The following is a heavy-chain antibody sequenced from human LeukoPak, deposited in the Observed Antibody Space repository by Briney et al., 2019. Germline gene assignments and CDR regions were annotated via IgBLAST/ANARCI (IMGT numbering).Heavy chain of an antibody. CDR1: GFTCSNYA. V-gene: IGHV3-23*01. J-gene: IGHJ4*02. Sequence: GGTLRLSCAASGFTCSNYAIFWVRQAPGKGLECVSAISASGGTRHYADSVKGRFTISRDNSKSTMYLQMNSLRVEDTAVYYCVKDLPHRDWGQGTLVTVSS. D-gene: IGHD5/OR15-5a*01. CDR3: VKDLPHRD. CDR2: ISASGGTR.